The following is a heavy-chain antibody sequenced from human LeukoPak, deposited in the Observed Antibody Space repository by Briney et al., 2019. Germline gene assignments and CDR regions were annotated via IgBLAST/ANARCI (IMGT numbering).Heavy chain of an antibody. V-gene: IGHV3-9*01. CDR3: AKGLGEAAAGTDY. CDR2: ISWNSGSV. CDR1: GFTFDDYA. J-gene: IGHJ4*02. D-gene: IGHD6-13*01. Sequence: HPGRSLRLSCAASGFTFDDYAMHWVRQAPGKGLEWVSGISWNSGSVGYADSVKGRFTISRDNAKNSLYLQMNSLRAEDTALYYCAKGLGEAAAGTDYWGQGTLVTVSS.